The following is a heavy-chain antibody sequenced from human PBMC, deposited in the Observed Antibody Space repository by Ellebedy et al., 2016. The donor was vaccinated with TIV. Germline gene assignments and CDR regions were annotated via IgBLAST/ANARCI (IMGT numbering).Heavy chain of an antibody. CDR3: ARGWFGSGMGV. J-gene: IGHJ6*02. D-gene: IGHD3-10*01. CDR2: TYYRSKWNI. V-gene: IGHV6-1*01. CDR1: GDSVSTDIG. Sequence: SCVISGDSVSTDIGWNWIRQSPSRGLEWLGRTYYRSKWNIDYAVSLKSRITINPDTSKNLFSLQLNSVTPEDTAVYYCARGWFGSGMGVWGQGTTVTVSS.